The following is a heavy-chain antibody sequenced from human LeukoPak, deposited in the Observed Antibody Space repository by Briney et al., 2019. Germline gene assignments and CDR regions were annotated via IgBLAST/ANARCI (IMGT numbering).Heavy chain of an antibody. Sequence: KAGGSMRLSCAASGFTFSSYSMNWVRQAPGKGLEWVSSISSSSSYIYYADSVKGRFTICRDNAKNSLYLQMNSVRAEDTAVYYCARDARWLQLDAFDIWGQGTMVTVSS. V-gene: IGHV3-21*01. CDR2: ISSSSSYI. CDR1: GFTFSSYS. CDR3: ARDARWLQLDAFDI. D-gene: IGHD5-24*01. J-gene: IGHJ3*02.